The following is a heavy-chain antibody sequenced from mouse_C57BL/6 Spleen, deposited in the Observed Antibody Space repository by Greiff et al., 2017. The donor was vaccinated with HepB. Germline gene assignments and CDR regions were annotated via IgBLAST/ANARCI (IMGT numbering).Heavy chain of an antibody. CDR3: ARGGQLRLRRGVYFDY. CDR2: ILPGSGST. Sequence: VQLQESGAELMKPGASVKLSCKATGYTFTGYWIEWVKQRPGHGLEWIGEILPGSGSTNYNEKFKGKATFTADTSSNTAYMQLSSLTTEDSAIYYCARGGQLRLRRGVYFDYWGQGTTLTVSS. D-gene: IGHD3-2*02. V-gene: IGHV1-9*01. CDR1: GYTFTGYW. J-gene: IGHJ2*01.